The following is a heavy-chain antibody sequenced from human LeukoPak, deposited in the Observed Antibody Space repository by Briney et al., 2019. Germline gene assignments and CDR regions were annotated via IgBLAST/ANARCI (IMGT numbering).Heavy chain of an antibody. CDR1: GGSISSYY. CDR3: ARASWAPTGIPGAWFDP. Sequence: SETLSLTCTVSGGSISSYYWSWIRQPPGKRLECIGYVYYTGSTDYNPSLKSRVTISLDTSKRQFSLKLSSMTAADTAVYYCARASWAPTGIPGAWFDPWGQGTLVTVSS. CDR2: VYYTGST. D-gene: IGHD1-1*01. J-gene: IGHJ5*02. V-gene: IGHV4-59*01.